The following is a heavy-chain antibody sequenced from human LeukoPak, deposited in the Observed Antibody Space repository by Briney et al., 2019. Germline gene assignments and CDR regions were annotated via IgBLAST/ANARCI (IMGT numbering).Heavy chain of an antibody. CDR3: VNLISGWVY. D-gene: IGHD6-19*01. CDR2: SSANGGST. CDR1: GFTFSTRP. V-gene: IGHV3-64D*06. J-gene: IGHJ4*02. Sequence: GGSLRLSCSASGFTFSTRPMHWVRQAPGKGLEYVSGSSANGGSTYYADSVKGRFIISRDNSKNTVYLQMSSLRPEDTAMYYCVNLISGWVYWGQGTLVTVSS.